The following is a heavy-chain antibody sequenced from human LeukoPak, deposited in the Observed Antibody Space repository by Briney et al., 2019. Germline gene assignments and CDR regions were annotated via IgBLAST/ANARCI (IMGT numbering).Heavy chain of an antibody. J-gene: IGHJ4*02. CDR1: GFTFSSYA. D-gene: IGHD4/OR15-4a*01. CDR3: AEGSDYDPREYFDY. V-gene: IGHV3-23*01. Sequence: GGSLRLSCAASGFTFSSYAMSWVRQAPGKGLEWVSAISGSGGSTYYTDSVKGRFTISRDNSKNTLYLQMNSLRAEDTAVYYCAEGSDYDPREYFDYWGQETLVTVSS. CDR2: ISGSGGST.